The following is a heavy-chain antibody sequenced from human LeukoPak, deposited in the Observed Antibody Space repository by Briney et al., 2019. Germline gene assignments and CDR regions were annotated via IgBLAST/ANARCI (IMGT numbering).Heavy chain of an antibody. V-gene: IGHV5-51*01. D-gene: IGHD4-17*01. J-gene: IGHJ5*02. CDR2: IYPGDSDT. Sequence: GESLKISCKGSGYRFTGYWIAWVRQMPGKGLEWMGIIYPGDSDTRYSPSFQGQVTISADKSISTAYLQWNTLKASDTAVYYCARHGPLGDYNWFDPWGQGTLVTVSS. CDR1: GYRFTGYW. CDR3: ARHGPLGDYNWFDP.